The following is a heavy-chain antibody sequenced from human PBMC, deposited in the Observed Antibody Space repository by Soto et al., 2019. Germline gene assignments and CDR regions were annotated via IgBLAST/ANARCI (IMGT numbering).Heavy chain of an antibody. D-gene: IGHD3-9*01. V-gene: IGHV4-59*08. CDR3: ARHSPNYDILTGYYPPHFDY. J-gene: IGHJ4*02. CDR1: GGSISSYY. Sequence: ETLSLTCTVSGGSISSYYWSWIRQPPGKGLEWIGYIYYSGSTNYNPSLKSRVTISVDTSKNQFSLKLSSVTAADTAVYYCARHSPNYDILTGYYPPHFDYWGQGTLVTVSS. CDR2: IYYSGST.